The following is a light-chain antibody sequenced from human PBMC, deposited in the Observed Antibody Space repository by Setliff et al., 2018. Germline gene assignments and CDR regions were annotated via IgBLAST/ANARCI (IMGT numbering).Light chain of an antibody. CDR1: SSDVGGYNY. CDR3: SSYAGSNNPYV. J-gene: IGLJ1*01. Sequence: QSVLTQPASVSGSPGQSITISCTGTSSDVGGYNYVSWYQQHPGKAPKLMIYDVSNRPSGVSNRFSGSKSANTASLTISGLQAEDEADYYCSSYAGSNNPYVFGTGTKVTVL. CDR2: DVS. V-gene: IGLV2-14*03.